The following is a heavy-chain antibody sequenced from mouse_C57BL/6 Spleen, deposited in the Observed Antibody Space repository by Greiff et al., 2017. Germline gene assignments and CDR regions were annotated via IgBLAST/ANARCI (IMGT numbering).Heavy chain of an antibody. Sequence: QVQLQQPGAELVRPGTSVKLSCKASGYTFTSYWMHWVKQRPGQGLEWIGVIDPSDSYTNYNQKFKGKATLTVDTSSSTAYMQLSSLTSEDSAVYYCARSSRGAMDYWGQGTSVTVSS. J-gene: IGHJ4*01. CDR1: GYTFTSYW. CDR3: ARSSRGAMDY. D-gene: IGHD1-1*01. CDR2: IDPSDSYT. V-gene: IGHV1-59*01.